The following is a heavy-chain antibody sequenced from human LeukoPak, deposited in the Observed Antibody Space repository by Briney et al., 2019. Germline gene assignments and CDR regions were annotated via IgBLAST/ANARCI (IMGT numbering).Heavy chain of an antibody. Sequence: GGSLRLSCAASGFTFSNAWMSWVRQAPGKGLEWVSIIYSDGSTYYADSVKGRFTISRDNSKNTLYLQMNSLRAEDTAVFYCARVKYYGSGSYYNLYYFDYWGQGTLVTVSS. D-gene: IGHD3-10*01. CDR3: ARVKYYGSGSYYNLYYFDY. J-gene: IGHJ4*02. V-gene: IGHV3-66*01. CDR1: GFTFSNAW. CDR2: IYSDGST.